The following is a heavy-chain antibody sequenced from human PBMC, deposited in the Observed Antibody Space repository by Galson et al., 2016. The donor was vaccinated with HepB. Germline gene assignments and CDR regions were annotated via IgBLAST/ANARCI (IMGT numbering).Heavy chain of an antibody. V-gene: IGHV1-18*01. Sequence: SVKVSCKASGYTSSSLGFNWVRQAPGQGLEWMGWIRDYNGDTNYAQKFQGRVAITTDTSTTTAYMELRTLRSDDTAVYYCARGPAYSGTYFRWSYWGQGTLVIVSS. CDR2: IRDYNGDT. D-gene: IGHD1-26*01. CDR3: ARGPAYSGTYFRWSY. CDR1: GYTSSSLG. J-gene: IGHJ4*02.